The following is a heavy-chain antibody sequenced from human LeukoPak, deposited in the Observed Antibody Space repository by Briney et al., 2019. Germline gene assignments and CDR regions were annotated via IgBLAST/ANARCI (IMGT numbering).Heavy chain of an antibody. D-gene: IGHD6-13*01. J-gene: IGHJ3*02. CDR3: ARGKRAADDAFDI. CDR1: GGSISSSSYY. CDR2: IYYSGST. V-gene: IGHV4-39*01. Sequence: SETLSLTCTVSGGSISSSSYYWGWISHPPGKGLEWIGSIYYSGSTYYNPSLKSRVTISVDTSKNQFSLKLSSVTAADTAVYYCARGKRAADDAFDIWGQGTMVTVSS.